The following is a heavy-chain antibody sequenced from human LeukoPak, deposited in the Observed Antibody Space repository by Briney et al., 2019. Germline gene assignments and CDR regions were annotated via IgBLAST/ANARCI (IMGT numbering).Heavy chain of an antibody. Sequence: SETLSLTCTVSGGSISSYYWSWIRQPPGKGLERIGYIYYSGSTNYNPSLKSRVTISVDTSKNQFSLKLSSVTAADTAVYYCARAERYFDWLHNFDYWGQGTLVTVSS. CDR1: GGSISSYY. J-gene: IGHJ4*02. D-gene: IGHD3-9*01. V-gene: IGHV4-59*01. CDR3: ARAERYFDWLHNFDY. CDR2: IYYSGST.